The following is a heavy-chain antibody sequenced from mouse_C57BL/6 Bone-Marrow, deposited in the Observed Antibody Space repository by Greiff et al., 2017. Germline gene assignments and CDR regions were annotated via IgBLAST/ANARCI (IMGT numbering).Heavy chain of an antibody. V-gene: IGHV1-85*01. CDR3: ARGVINAMDY. CDR1: GYTFPSND. CDR2: FYPRDGST. J-gene: IGHJ4*01. D-gene: IGHD2-5*01. Sequence: QFQLQQSGPELLKPGASVKLSFKASGYTFPSNDLTWLNQTPGQGLEWIGWFYPRDGSTKYNEKFKGKATLTVDTSSSTAYMELHSLTSEDSAVYFCARGVINAMDYWGQGTSVTVSS.